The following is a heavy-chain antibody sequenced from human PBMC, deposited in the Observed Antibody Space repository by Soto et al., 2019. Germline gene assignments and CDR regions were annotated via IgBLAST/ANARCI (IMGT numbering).Heavy chain of an antibody. V-gene: IGHV1-69*08. Sequence: QVQLVQSGAEVKKPGSSVKVSCKASGGTFSSYTISWVRQAPGQGLEWMGRIIPILGIANYAPKFQGRVTITADKSTSTAYMELSSLRSEDTAVYYCARDAECSGGSCFYFDYWGQGTLVTVSS. J-gene: IGHJ4*02. CDR2: IIPILGIA. D-gene: IGHD2-15*01. CDR1: GGTFSSYT. CDR3: ARDAECSGGSCFYFDY.